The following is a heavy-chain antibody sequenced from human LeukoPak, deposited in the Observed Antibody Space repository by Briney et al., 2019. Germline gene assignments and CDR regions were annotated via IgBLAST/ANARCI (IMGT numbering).Heavy chain of an antibody. CDR3: ARVNGVVVPAATYYYYMDV. CDR1: GGSISSYY. CDR2: IYYSGST. J-gene: IGHJ6*03. V-gene: IGHV4-59*01. D-gene: IGHD2-2*01. Sequence: SETLSLTCTVSGGSISSYYWSWIRQPPGKGLEWIGYIYYSGSTYYNPSLKSRVTISVDTSKNQFSLKLSSVTAADTAVYYCARVNGVVVPAATYYYYMDVWGKGTTVTVSS.